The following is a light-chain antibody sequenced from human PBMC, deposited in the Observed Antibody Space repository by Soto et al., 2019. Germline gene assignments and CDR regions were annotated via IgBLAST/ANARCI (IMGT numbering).Light chain of an antibody. Sequence: QSALTQPASVSGSPGQSITISCDVGSYKFVSWYQQHPGKAPKLMIFEGSKRRSGVSNRFSGSKSGNTASLTISGLQPEDEADYYCCSYVDSDTWVFGGGTKLTVL. CDR3: CSYVDSDTWV. J-gene: IGLJ3*02. V-gene: IGLV2-23*01. CDR1: DVGSYKF. CDR2: EGS.